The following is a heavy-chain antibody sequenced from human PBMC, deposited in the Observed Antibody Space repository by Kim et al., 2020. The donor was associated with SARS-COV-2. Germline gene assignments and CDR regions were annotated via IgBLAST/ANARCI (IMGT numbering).Heavy chain of an antibody. D-gene: IGHD3-3*01. Sequence: ASVKVSCKASGYTFTSYDINWVRQATGQGLEWMGWMNPNSGNTGYAQKFQGRVTMTRNTSISTAYMELSSLRSEDTAVYYCARSYDFWSGYPFDYWGQGTLVTVSS. CDR2: MNPNSGNT. CDR3: ARSYDFWSGYPFDY. CDR1: GYTFTSYD. J-gene: IGHJ4*02. V-gene: IGHV1-8*01.